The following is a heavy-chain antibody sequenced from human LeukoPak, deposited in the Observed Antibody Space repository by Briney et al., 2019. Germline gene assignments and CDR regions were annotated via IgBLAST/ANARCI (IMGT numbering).Heavy chain of an antibody. CDR2: IRFDGSDK. CDR3: AKDYYGSGSSDY. D-gene: IGHD3-10*01. V-gene: IGHV3-30*02. Sequence: GGSLRLSCAASGFTFSSYAMYWVRQAPGKGLEWVAFIRFDGSDKYYADSVKGRFTISRDNSKNTLYLQMNSLRAEDTAVYYCAKDYYGSGSSDYWGQGTLVTVSS. J-gene: IGHJ4*02. CDR1: GFTFSSYA.